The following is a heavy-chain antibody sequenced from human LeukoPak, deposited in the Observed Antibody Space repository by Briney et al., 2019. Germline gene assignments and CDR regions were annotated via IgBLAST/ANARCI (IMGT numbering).Heavy chain of an antibody. CDR2: ISINGGSL. Sequence: GSLRLSCAASGFTFTTYSITWVRQAPGKGLEWVSTISINGGSLHYGDSVKGRFTISRDNSKSTLHLHMNTVRAEDTAIYYCASVFCGHLWQVFDNWGQGTMVSVSS. CDR1: GFTFTTYS. D-gene: IGHD6-19*01. J-gene: IGHJ3*02. CDR3: ASVFCGHLWQVFDN. V-gene: IGHV3-23*01.